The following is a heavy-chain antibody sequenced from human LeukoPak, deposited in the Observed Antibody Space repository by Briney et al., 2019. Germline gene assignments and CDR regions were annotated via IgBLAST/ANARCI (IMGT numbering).Heavy chain of an antibody. J-gene: IGHJ4*02. D-gene: IGHD5-18*01. CDR3: ARAGYSYASGYYFDY. CDR2: IYYTGST. Sequence: PSETLSLTCTVSGGSIGIYYWTWVRQPPGKGLEWIGFIYYTGSTNYNPSLKSRVTISLDTSKNQFSLKLSSVTAADTAVYYCARAGYSYASGYYFDYWGQGTLATVSS. V-gene: IGHV4-59*01. CDR1: GGSIGIYY.